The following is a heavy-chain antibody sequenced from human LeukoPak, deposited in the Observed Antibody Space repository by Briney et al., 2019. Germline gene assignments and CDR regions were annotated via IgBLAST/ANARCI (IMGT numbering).Heavy chain of an antibody. J-gene: IGHJ4*02. CDR1: GFTFSSYG. D-gene: IGHD3-10*01. CDR3: AKALGTAMVRGVIGY. Sequence: GGSLRLSCAASGFTFSSYGMHWVRQAPGKGLEWVAFIRYDGSIIYYADSVKGRFTISRDNSKNTLYLQMNSLRAEDTAVYYCAKALGTAMVRGVIGYWGQGTPVTVSS. CDR2: IRYDGSII. V-gene: IGHV3-30*02.